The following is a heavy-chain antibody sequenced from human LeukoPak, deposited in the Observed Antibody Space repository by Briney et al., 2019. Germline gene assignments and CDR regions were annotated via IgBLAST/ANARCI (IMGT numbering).Heavy chain of an antibody. CDR3: AKHKYSSSWYYFEN. CDR2: ISYDGSNK. J-gene: IGHJ4*02. CDR1: GYTFTGYY. D-gene: IGHD6-13*01. Sequence: SCKASGYTFTGYYMHWVRQAPGKGLEWVAVISYDGSNKYYADSVKGRFTISRDNSKNTLYLQMNSLRAEDTAVYYCAKHKYSSSWYYFENWGQGTLVTVSS. V-gene: IGHV3-30*18.